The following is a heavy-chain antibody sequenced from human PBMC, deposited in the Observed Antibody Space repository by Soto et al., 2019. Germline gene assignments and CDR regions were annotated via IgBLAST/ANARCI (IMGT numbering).Heavy chain of an antibody. V-gene: IGHV4-39*01. Sequence: SETLSLTCTVSGGSISSSSYYWGWIRQPPGKGLEWIGSIYYSGSTYYNPSLKSRVTISVDTSKNQFSLKLSSVTAADTAVYYCERRIRENYYDSSGYYYLGGYYYYGMDVWGQGTTVTVSS. D-gene: IGHD3-22*01. CDR1: GGSISSSSYY. J-gene: IGHJ6*02. CDR2: IYYSGST. CDR3: ERRIRENYYDSSGYYYLGGYYYYGMDV.